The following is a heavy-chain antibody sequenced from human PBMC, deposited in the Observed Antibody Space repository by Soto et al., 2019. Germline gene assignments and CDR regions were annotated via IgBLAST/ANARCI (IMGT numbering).Heavy chain of an antibody. CDR3: AKKVRGVFIDY. D-gene: IGHD3-10*01. Sequence: QVQLQELGPGLVKPSQTLSLTCTVSGGSISSGGYYWSWIRQHRGKGLEWIVYIYYSGSTYYNPSLTSRVTTSVDTSKIHFSLKLSSVTAADTAVYYCAKKVRGVFIDYWGQGTLVTVSS. J-gene: IGHJ4*02. CDR2: IYYSGST. CDR1: GGSISSGGYY. V-gene: IGHV4-31*03.